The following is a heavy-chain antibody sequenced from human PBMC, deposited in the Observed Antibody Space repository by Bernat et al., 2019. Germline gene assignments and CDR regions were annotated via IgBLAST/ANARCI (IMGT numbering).Heavy chain of an antibody. CDR2: IYYSGST. Sequence: QLQLQESGPGLVKPSETLSLTCTVSGGSINSSSYYWGWIRQPPGKGLEWIGSIYYSGSTYYNPSLKSRVTISVDTSKNQFSLKLSSVTAADTAVYYCARYYSGWYNLNWFDPWGQGTLVTVSS. D-gene: IGHD6-19*01. J-gene: IGHJ5*02. CDR1: GGSINSSSYY. CDR3: ARYYSGWYNLNWFDP. V-gene: IGHV4-39*01.